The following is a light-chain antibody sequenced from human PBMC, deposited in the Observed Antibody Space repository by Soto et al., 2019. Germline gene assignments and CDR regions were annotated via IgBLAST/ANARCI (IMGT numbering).Light chain of an antibody. CDR3: QQSYITPYT. Sequence: DIQMTQSPSSLSASVGDTVTITCRESQSISVHLNWYQQKPGKVPKLLIYAASNLQSGVPSRFSGSGSETDFALTISSLQPEDFATYYCQQSYITPYTFGPGTKLEIK. J-gene: IGKJ2*01. V-gene: IGKV1-39*01. CDR1: QSISVH. CDR2: AAS.